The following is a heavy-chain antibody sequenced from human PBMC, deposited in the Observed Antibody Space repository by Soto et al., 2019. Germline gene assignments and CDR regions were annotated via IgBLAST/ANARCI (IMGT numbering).Heavy chain of an antibody. CDR2: ISAYNGNT. V-gene: IGHV1-18*04. Sequence: ASVKVSCKASGYTLTSYGISWVRQAPGQGLEWMGWISAYNGNTNYAQKLQGRVTMTTDTSTSTAYMELRSLRSDDTAVYYCARGKRSSGYYYLVGWFDPWGQGTLVTVSS. D-gene: IGHD3-22*01. CDR1: GYTLTSYG. CDR3: ARGKRSSGYYYLVGWFDP. J-gene: IGHJ5*02.